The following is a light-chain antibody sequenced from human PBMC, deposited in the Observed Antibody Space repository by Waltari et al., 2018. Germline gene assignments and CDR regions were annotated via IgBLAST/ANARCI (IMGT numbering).Light chain of an antibody. Sequence: SCRSRQIVSRALAWYQQKPGQAPRLLICGASSRATGIPDRCSGGGSGTDFSLTISRLEPEDFAVYYCQHYVRLPATFGQGTKVEIK. CDR3: QHYVRLPAT. CDR2: GAS. J-gene: IGKJ1*01. V-gene: IGKV3-20*01. CDR1: QIVSRA.